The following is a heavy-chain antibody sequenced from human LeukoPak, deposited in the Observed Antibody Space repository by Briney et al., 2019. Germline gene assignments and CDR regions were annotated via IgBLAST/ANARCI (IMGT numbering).Heavy chain of an antibody. Sequence: SETLSLTCTVSGGSFSTDSWNWIRQPPGKGLAWIGYIYYSGSTNYNPSLKSRVTISVDTSKNQFSLKLSSVTAADTAVYYCARAAGPNYFDYWGQGALVTVSS. V-gene: IGHV4-59*01. CDR3: ARAAGPNYFDY. J-gene: IGHJ4*02. CDR2: IYYSGST. CDR1: GGSFSTDS.